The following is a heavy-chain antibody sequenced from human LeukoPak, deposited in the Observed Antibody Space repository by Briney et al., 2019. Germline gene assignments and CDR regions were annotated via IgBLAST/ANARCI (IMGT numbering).Heavy chain of an antibody. Sequence: GASVKVSCKASGYTFTGYYMHWVRQAPGQGLEWMGIINPSGGSTSYAQKFQGRVTMTRNTSISTAYMELSSLRSEDTAVYYCARTEGSYLDFDYWGQGTLVTVSS. CDR1: GYTFTGYY. CDR2: INPSGGST. D-gene: IGHD1-26*01. V-gene: IGHV1-46*01. CDR3: ARTEGSYLDFDY. J-gene: IGHJ4*02.